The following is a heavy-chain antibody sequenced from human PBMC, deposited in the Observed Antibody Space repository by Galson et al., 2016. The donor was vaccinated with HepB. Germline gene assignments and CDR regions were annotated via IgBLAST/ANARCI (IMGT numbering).Heavy chain of an antibody. Sequence: SLRLSCAASGFTFTTYAMTWVRQAPGKGLEWVSHISGNGGATYYADSVKGRLTISRDNSKNTLYLQMNSLRVEDTAVYYCAKSQGWAADVDYCGRGILVTSSS. CDR2: ISGNGGAT. V-gene: IGHV3-23*01. CDR3: AKSQGWAADVDY. D-gene: IGHD1-26*01. CDR1: GFTFTTYA. J-gene: IGHJ4*02.